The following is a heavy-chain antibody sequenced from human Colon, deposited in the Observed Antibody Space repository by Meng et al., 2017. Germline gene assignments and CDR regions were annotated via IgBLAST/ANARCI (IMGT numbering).Heavy chain of an antibody. CDR1: GSTFSSYW. Sequence: GESLKISCAASGSTFSSYWMHWVRKGPGRGLVWVSRIKGDVSDTNYAGSVKGRFSISSDNAKNTLFLQMNSLTADDTVVYYCTREFDAATNGWGQETLVTVSS. CDR2: IKGDVSDT. D-gene: IGHD1-1*01. CDR3: TREFDAATNG. V-gene: IGHV3-74*01. J-gene: IGHJ4*02.